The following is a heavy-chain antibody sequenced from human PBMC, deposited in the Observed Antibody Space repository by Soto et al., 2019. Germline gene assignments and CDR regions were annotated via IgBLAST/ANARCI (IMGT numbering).Heavy chain of an antibody. Sequence: PSQTLSFTCAISGDSVSSNSAAWNWIRQSPSRGLEWLGRTYYRSKWYNDYAVSVKSRITINPDTSKNQFSLQLNSVTPEDTAVYYCARGYCSGGSCYSSLKNWFDPWGQGTLVTVSS. J-gene: IGHJ5*02. V-gene: IGHV6-1*01. CDR2: TYYRSKWYN. D-gene: IGHD2-15*01. CDR3: ARGYCSGGSCYSSLKNWFDP. CDR1: GDSVSSNSAA.